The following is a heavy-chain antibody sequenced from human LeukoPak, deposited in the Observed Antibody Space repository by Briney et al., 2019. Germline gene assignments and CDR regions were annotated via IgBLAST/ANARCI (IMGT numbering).Heavy chain of an antibody. D-gene: IGHD3-10*01. V-gene: IGHV3-30*18. CDR1: GFTFSSYA. CDR3: AKDEGGSIDY. Sequence: GGSLRLSCAASGFTFSSYAMHWVRQAPGKGLECVALTSNDGIKNYYADSVKGRFIISRDNSKNTLYLQMNSLRVGDTAVYYCAKDEGGSIDYWGQGTLVTVSS. CDR2: TSNDGIKN. J-gene: IGHJ4*02.